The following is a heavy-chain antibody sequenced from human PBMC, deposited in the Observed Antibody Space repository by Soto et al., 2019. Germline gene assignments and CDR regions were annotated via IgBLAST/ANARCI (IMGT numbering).Heavy chain of an antibody. D-gene: IGHD5-18*01. CDR1: GGSVSGGAYY. Sequence: PSETLSLTCTVSGGSVSGGAYYWTWIRQPPGKGLEWIGYIYYSGSTTYNPSLKSRVTISIDTSKNQFSLKLTSATAADTALYYCARDIRGYSRAFDYWGQGALGTVSS. CDR3: ARDIRGYSRAFDY. J-gene: IGHJ4*02. CDR2: IYYSGST. V-gene: IGHV4-61*08.